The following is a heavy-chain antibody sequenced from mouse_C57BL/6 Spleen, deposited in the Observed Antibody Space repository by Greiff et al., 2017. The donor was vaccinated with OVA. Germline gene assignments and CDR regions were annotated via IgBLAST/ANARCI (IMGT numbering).Heavy chain of an antibody. J-gene: IGHJ4*01. CDR3: ARCYYGSGPYAMDY. D-gene: IGHD1-1*01. V-gene: IGHV1-52*01. Sequence: QVQLQQPGAELVRPGSSVKLSCKASGYTFTSYWMHWVKQRPIQGLEWIGNIDPSDSETHYNQKFKDKATLTVDKSSSTAYMQLSRLTSEDSAVYYGARCYYGSGPYAMDYWGQGTSVTVSS. CDR2: IDPSDSET. CDR1: GYTFTSYW.